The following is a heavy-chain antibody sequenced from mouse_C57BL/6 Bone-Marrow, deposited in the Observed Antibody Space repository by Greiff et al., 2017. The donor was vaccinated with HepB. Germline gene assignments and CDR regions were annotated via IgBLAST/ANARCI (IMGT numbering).Heavy chain of an antibody. Sequence: QVQLQQPGAELVKPGASVKLSCKASGYTFTSYWMHWVKQRPGQGLEWIGMIHPNSGSTNYNEKFKSKATLTVDKSSSTAYMQLSSLTSEDSAVYYCAREGVWWLPRFYAMDYWGQGTSVTVSS. V-gene: IGHV1-64*01. D-gene: IGHD1-1*02. CDR2: IHPNSGST. J-gene: IGHJ4*01. CDR1: GYTFTSYW. CDR3: AREGVWWLPRFYAMDY.